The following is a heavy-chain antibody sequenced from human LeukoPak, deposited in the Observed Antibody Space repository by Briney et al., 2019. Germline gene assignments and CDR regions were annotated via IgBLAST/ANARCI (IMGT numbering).Heavy chain of an antibody. D-gene: IGHD1-26*01. V-gene: IGHV4-59*01. CDR2: IYYSGST. CDR3: ARIRRGATSRYYFDY. J-gene: IGHJ4*02. Sequence: SETLSLTCTVSGGSISSYYWSWIRQPPGKGLEWIGYIYYSGSTNFNPSLKSRVTISVDTSKNQFSLKVSSVTAADTAVYYCARIRRGATSRYYFDYWGQGTLVTVSS. CDR1: GGSISSYY.